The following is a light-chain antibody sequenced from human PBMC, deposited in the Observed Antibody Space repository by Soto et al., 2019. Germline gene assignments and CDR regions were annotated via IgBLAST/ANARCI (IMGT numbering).Light chain of an antibody. CDR3: SSYTSSSPFYV. CDR2: DVS. Sequence: QSARTQPASVSGSPGQSITISCTGTSSDVGGYNYVSWYQQHPGKAPKLMIYDVSNRPSGVSNRFSGSKSGNTASLTISGLQAEDEADYYCSSYTSSSPFYVFGTGTKVTVL. V-gene: IGLV2-14*01. CDR1: SSDVGGYNY. J-gene: IGLJ1*01.